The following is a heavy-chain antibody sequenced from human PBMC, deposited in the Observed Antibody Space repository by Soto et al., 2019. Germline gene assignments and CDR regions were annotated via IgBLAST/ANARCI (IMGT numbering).Heavy chain of an antibody. CDR2: INPSGGST. Sequence: ASVKVSCKASGYTFTSYYMHWVRQAPGQGLEWMGIINPSGGSTSYAQKFQGRVTMTRDTSTSTVYMELSSLRSEDTAVYYCARVCGGDCYSGDWFDPWGQGTLVTVSS. J-gene: IGHJ5*02. V-gene: IGHV1-46*01. CDR1: GYTFTSYY. D-gene: IGHD2-21*02. CDR3: ARVCGGDCYSGDWFDP.